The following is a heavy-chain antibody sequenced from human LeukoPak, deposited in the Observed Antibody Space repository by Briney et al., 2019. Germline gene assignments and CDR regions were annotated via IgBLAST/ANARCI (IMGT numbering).Heavy chain of an antibody. V-gene: IGHV3-7*03. Sequence: GGSLRLSCAASGFTFNTYWISWVRQAPGKGLQWVANIKPDGNERYYVDYVKGRFTISRDNARSSLYLQMNSLRVEDTAIYYCARRQRTAFDFWGQGTMVTVSS. CDR1: GFTFNTYW. D-gene: IGHD6-25*01. J-gene: IGHJ3*01. CDR3: ARRQRTAFDF. CDR2: IKPDGNER.